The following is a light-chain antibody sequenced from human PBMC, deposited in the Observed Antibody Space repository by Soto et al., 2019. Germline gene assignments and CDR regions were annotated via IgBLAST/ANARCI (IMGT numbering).Light chain of an antibody. V-gene: IGKV1-8*01. Sequence: AIRMTHSPSSLSASTGDRVTITCRASQGISSYLAWYQQKPGKAPKLLIYAASTLESGVPSRFSGSGSGTEFTLAISSLQPDDFATYYCQQYDNYRAFGQGTKVDI. CDR1: QGISSY. J-gene: IGKJ1*01. CDR3: QQYDNYRA. CDR2: AAS.